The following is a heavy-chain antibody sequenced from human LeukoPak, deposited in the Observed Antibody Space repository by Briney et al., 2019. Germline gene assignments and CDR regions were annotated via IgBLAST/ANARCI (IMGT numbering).Heavy chain of an antibody. V-gene: IGHV3-23*01. J-gene: IGHJ4*02. CDR2: ISVSGDST. CDR3: AKLRPVAGYDY. CDR1: GFTFSNYA. D-gene: IGHD6-19*01. Sequence: TGGSLRLSCTASGFTFSNYAMSWVRQAPGKGLEWVSTISVSGDSTYSADSVKGRFTISRDNSKNTLPVQMNSLRAEDTAIYYCAKLRPVAGYDYWGQGTLVTVSS.